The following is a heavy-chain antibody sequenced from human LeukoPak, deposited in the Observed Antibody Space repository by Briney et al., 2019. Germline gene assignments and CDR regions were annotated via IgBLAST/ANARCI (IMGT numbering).Heavy chain of an antibody. D-gene: IGHD3-22*01. J-gene: IGHJ4*02. V-gene: IGHV3-21*01. Sequence: PGGSLRLSRAASGFTFSSYSMNWVRQAPGKGLEWVSSISSSSSYIYYADSVKGRFTISRDNAKNSLYLQMNSLRAEDTAVYYCARAPYYYDSSGYYYYWGQGTLVTVSS. CDR3: ARAPYYYDSSGYYYY. CDR1: GFTFSSYS. CDR2: ISSSSSYI.